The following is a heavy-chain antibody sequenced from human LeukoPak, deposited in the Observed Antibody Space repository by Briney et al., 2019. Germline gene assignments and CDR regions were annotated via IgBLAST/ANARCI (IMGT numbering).Heavy chain of an antibody. D-gene: IGHD3-22*01. V-gene: IGHV4-39*07. CDR2: IHYSGST. J-gene: IGHJ4*02. CDR1: GGSISSSSYY. Sequence: PSETLSLTCTVSGGSISSSSYYWAWIRQPPGKGLEWIGSIHYSGSTYYNPSLKSRVTISVDTSKNQFSLKLSSVTAADTAVYYCARDRYYYDSSGYLFDYWGQGTLVTVSS. CDR3: ARDRYYYDSSGYLFDY.